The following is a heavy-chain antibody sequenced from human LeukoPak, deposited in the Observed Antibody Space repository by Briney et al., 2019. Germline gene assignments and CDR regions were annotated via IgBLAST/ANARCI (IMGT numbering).Heavy chain of an antibody. J-gene: IGHJ4*02. CDR2: IWYDGSNK. CDR3: ANTGSGPSY. Sequence: GGSLRLSCAASGFTSSSSGMHWVRQAPGKGLEWVAVIWYDGSNKYYADSVKGGFTISRDNSTNTLYLPTNSVSAEDTAVYYCANTGSGPSYWGQGTLVTVSS. V-gene: IGHV3-33*06. CDR1: GFTSSSSG. D-gene: IGHD3-10*01.